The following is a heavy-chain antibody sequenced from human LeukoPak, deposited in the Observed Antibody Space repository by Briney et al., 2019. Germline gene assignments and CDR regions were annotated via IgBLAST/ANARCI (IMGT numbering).Heavy chain of an antibody. CDR2: ISSSGSTT. D-gene: IGHD3-10*01. CDR3: ASGNYNYYFDY. Sequence: PGGSLRLSCAASGFTFSSYEMNWVRQAPGKGLEWVSYISSSGSTTYYADSVKGRFTISRDNSKNTLYLQMNSLRAEDTAVYYCASGNYNYYFDYWGQGTLVTVSS. CDR1: GFTFSSYE. V-gene: IGHV3-48*03. J-gene: IGHJ4*02.